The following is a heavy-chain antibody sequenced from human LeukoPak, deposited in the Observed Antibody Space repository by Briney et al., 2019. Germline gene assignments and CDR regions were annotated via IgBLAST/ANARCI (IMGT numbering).Heavy chain of an antibody. V-gene: IGHV3-30*03. CDR1: GFTFSSYG. CDR2: ISYDGSNK. J-gene: IGHJ4*02. Sequence: GGSLRLSCAASGFTFSSYGMHWVRQAPGKGLEWVAVISYDGSNKYYADSVKGRFTISRDNSKNTLYLQMNSLRAEDTAVYYCARARHGLKLELGFDYWGQGTLVTVSS. D-gene: IGHD1-7*01. CDR3: ARARHGLKLELGFDY.